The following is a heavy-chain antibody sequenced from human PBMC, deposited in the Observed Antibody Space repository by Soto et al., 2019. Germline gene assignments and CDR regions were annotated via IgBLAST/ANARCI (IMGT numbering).Heavy chain of an antibody. D-gene: IGHD2-2*01. Sequence: SETLSLTCTVSGGSISSGDYYWSWIRQPPGKGLEWIGYIYYSGSTYYNPSLKSRVTISVDTSKNQFSLKLSSVTAADTAVYYCAREDCSSTSCYSRGVDPWGQGTLVTVAS. V-gene: IGHV4-30-4*01. J-gene: IGHJ5*02. CDR3: AREDCSSTSCYSRGVDP. CDR1: GGSISSGDYY. CDR2: IYYSGST.